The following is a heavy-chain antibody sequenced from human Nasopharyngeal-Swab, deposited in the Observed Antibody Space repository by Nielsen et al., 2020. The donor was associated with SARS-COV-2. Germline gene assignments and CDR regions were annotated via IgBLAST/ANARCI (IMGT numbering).Heavy chain of an antibody. CDR2: IAHDASNE. D-gene: IGHD4-17*01. Sequence: GGSLRLSCAASGFTFSSFGIHWVRQAPGKGLEWVAFIAHDASNEYYRDSVKGRFSISRDSSKNTLYLQMDSLRGEDTAVYYCARDAPAHYGAFYWGRGTLVTVSS. J-gene: IGHJ4*02. V-gene: IGHV3-30*03. CDR1: GFTFSSFG. CDR3: ARDAPAHYGAFY.